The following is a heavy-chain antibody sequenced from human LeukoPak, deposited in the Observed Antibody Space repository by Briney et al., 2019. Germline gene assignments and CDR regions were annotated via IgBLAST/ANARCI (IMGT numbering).Heavy chain of an antibody. V-gene: IGHV3-33*01. J-gene: IGHJ4*02. CDR2: IWYDGSDK. CDR3: ARDRVLHYFDY. Sequence: GGSLRLSCAASGFTFSSHGMHWVRQAPGKGLEWVAVIWYDGSDKYYADSVKGRFTISRDNSKNTLYLQMTSLRADDTAVYYCARDRVLHYFDYWGQGALVNVSS. CDR1: GFTFSSHG. D-gene: IGHD3-16*01.